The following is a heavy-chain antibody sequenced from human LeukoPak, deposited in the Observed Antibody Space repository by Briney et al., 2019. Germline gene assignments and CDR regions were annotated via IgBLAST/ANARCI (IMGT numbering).Heavy chain of an antibody. CDR3: ARLSAYYYDSSGYSFYY. CDR2: IYPGDSDT. Sequence: GGSLQISCKGSGCRFTSYWIGWVRPMPGKGLEWMGIIYPGDSDTRYSPSFQGQVTISAANSISTAYLQCSSLKASDTAMYYCARLSAYYYDSSGYSFYYWGQGTLVTVSS. CDR1: GCRFTSYW. V-gene: IGHV5-51*01. J-gene: IGHJ4*02. D-gene: IGHD3-22*01.